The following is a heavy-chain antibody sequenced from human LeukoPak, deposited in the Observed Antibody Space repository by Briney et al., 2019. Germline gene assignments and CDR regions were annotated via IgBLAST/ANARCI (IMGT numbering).Heavy chain of an antibody. J-gene: IGHJ4*02. V-gene: IGHV3-7*01. D-gene: IGHD3-16*02. CDR1: GFSFSTYA. CDR3: ARDGRGYDYVWGSYRIFDY. CDR2: IKQDGSEK. Sequence: GGSLRLSCAASGFSFSTYAMSWVRQAPGKGLEWVANIKQDGSEKYYVDSVKGRFTISRDNAKNALYLQMNSLRAEDTAVYYCARDGRGYDYVWGSYRIFDYWGQGTLVTVSS.